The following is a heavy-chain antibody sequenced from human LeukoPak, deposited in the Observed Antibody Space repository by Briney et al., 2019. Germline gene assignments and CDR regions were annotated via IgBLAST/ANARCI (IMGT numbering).Heavy chain of an antibody. Sequence: PSETLSLTCTVYGGSFSGYYWSWIRQPPGKGLEWIGEINYSGSTNYNPSLKSRVTISVDTSRNQFSLKLSSVTAADTAVYYCARERPSYYDILTGYYPRSLPYYFDYWGQGTLVTVSS. V-gene: IGHV4-34*01. CDR1: GGSFSGYY. CDR2: INYSGST. D-gene: IGHD3-9*01. J-gene: IGHJ4*02. CDR3: ARERPSYYDILTGYYPRSLPYYFDY.